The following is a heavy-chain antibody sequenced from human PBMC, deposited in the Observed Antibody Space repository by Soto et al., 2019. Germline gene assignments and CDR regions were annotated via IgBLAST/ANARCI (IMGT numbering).Heavy chain of an antibody. J-gene: IGHJ4*02. CDR3: ASYRRFGELFDYFDY. V-gene: IGHV1-69*02. Sequence: SVKVSCKASGGTFSSYTISWVRQAPGQGLEWMGRIIPILGIANYAQKFQGRVTITADKSTSTAYMELSSLRSEDTAVYYCASYRRFGELFDYFDYWGQGTLVTVSS. CDR2: IIPILGIA. CDR1: GGTFSSYT. D-gene: IGHD3-10*01.